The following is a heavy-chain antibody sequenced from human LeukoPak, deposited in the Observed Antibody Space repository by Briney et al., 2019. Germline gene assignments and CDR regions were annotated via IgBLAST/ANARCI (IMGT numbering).Heavy chain of an antibody. CDR1: GGSISSYY. Sequence: PSETLSLTCTVSGGSISSYYWSWIRQPPGKGLEWIAYIYYSGSTNYNPSLKSRVTISVDTSKNQFSLKLSSVTAADTAVYYCARRYGSGSSGTFDYWGQGTLVTVSS. J-gene: IGHJ4*02. D-gene: IGHD3-10*01. V-gene: IGHV4-59*01. CDR2: IYYSGST. CDR3: ARRYGSGSSGTFDY.